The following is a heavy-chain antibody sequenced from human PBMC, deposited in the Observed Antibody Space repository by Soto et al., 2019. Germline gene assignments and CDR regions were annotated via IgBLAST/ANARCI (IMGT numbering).Heavy chain of an antibody. CDR3: ARLVGYSSSWYKDGMDV. J-gene: IGHJ6*02. D-gene: IGHD6-13*01. V-gene: IGHV3-23*01. CDR1: GFTFSSYA. Sequence: GGSLRLSCAASGFTFSSYAMSWVRQAPGKGLEWVSAISGSGGSTYYADSVKGRFTISRDNSKNTLYLQMNSLRAEDTAVYYCARLVGYSSSWYKDGMDVWGQGTTVTVSS. CDR2: ISGSGGST.